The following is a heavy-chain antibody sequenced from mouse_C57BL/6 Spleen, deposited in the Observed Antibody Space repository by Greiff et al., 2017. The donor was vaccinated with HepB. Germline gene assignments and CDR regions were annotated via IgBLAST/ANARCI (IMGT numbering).Heavy chain of an antibody. CDR3: ARTGSSSWFAY. Sequence: EVMLVESGGGLVKPGGSLKLSCAASGFTFSDYGMHWVRQAPEKGLEWVAYISCGSSTIYYADTVKGRFTISRDNAKNTLFLQMTSLRSEDTAMYYCARTGSSSWFAYWGQGTLVTVSA. CDR1: GFTFSDYG. D-gene: IGHD1-1*01. V-gene: IGHV5-17*01. CDR2: ISCGSSTI. J-gene: IGHJ3*01.